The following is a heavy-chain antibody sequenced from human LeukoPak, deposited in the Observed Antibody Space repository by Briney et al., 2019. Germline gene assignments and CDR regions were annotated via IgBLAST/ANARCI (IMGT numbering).Heavy chain of an antibody. D-gene: IGHD2-15*01. CDR1: GFTFSSES. CDR3: ARAGFRSALNL. V-gene: IGHV3-7*01. CDR2: IKEDESET. Sequence: GGSLRLSCAASGFTFSSESMTWVRQAPGKGLEWVANIKEDESETNYVDSVKGRFTISRDNAKNSLSLQMNRLRAEDTAVYYCARAGFRSALNLWGRGTLVTVSS. J-gene: IGHJ2*01.